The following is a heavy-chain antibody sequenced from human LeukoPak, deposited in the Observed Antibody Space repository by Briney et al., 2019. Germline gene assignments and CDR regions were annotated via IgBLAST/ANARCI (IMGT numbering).Heavy chain of an antibody. V-gene: IGHV3-49*04. J-gene: IGHJ4*02. CDR3: TREGYSGTYYFDY. D-gene: IGHD1-26*01. Sequence: GGSLRLSCTASGFTFCDYAMSWVRQAPGKGLEWVGFIRSKAYGGTTEYAASVKGRFTISRDDSKSIAYLQMNSLKTEDTAVYYCTREGYSGTYYFDYWGQGTLVTASS. CDR1: GFTFCDYA. CDR2: IRSKAYGGTT.